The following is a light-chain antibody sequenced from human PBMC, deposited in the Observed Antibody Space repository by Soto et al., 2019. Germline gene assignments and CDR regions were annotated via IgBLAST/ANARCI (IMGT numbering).Light chain of an antibody. CDR1: GSGSAGYNY. V-gene: IGLV2-14*01. J-gene: IGLJ1*01. CDR3: SSFTSTTYLYV. CDR2: QVT. Sequence: QSVLAQPASVSGSPGQSITISCTGTGSGSAGYNYVSWFQQHPGKAPKLMMYQVTIRPSGVSNRFSGAKSGNTASLTISGLQAEDEAEYYCSSFTSTTYLYVFGTGTKV.